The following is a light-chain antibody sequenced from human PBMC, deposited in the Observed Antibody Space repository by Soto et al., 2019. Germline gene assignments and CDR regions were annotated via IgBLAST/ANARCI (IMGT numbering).Light chain of an antibody. CDR2: GAS. V-gene: IGKV3-15*01. CDR3: HQYRKWWS. J-gene: IGKJ1*01. CDR1: QSLSTN. Sequence: EIVMTQSPATLSVSPGERATLSCRASQSLSTNLVWYQQRPGQAPRLLSYGASTRATGIPARFSGSGSGTEFTLTISSLQSEDFAMYYCHQYRKWWSFGQGTKVEIK.